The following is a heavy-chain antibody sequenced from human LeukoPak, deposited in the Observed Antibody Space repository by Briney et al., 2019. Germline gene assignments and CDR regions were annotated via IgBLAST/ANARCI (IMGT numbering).Heavy chain of an antibody. Sequence: SETLSLTCTVSGGSISSYYWSWIRQPPGKGLEWIGYIYYSGSTNYNPSLKSRVTISVDTSKNQFSLKLSSVTAADTAVYYCAREPWDSSGYYGVDYWGQGTLVTVSS. CDR1: GGSISSYY. J-gene: IGHJ4*02. D-gene: IGHD3-22*01. V-gene: IGHV4-59*12. CDR2: IYYSGST. CDR3: AREPWDSSGYYGVDY.